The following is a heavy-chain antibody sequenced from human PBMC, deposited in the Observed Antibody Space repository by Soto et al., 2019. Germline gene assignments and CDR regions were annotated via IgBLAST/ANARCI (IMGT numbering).Heavy chain of an antibody. CDR2: IYYSGST. Sequence: QVQLQESGPGLVKPSQTLSLTCTVSGGSISSGGYYWSWIRQQPGKVLEWIGYIYYSGSTYYNPSPKSQVTISVDTSKNHFSRKLSAVTAADTAVYYCARDWLPYDSSCYYYYYFDYWGQGTLVTVSS. V-gene: IGHV4-31*01. CDR1: GGSISSGGYY. J-gene: IGHJ4*02. D-gene: IGHD3-22*01. CDR3: ARDWLPYDSSCYYYYYFDY.